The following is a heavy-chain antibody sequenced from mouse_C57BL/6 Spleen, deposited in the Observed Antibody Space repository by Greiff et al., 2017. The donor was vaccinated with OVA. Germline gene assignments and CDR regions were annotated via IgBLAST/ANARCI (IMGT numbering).Heavy chain of an antibody. D-gene: IGHD1-1*01. V-gene: IGHV1-82*01. CDR2: IYPGDGDT. CDR3: AKHGSILLYFDV. CDR1: GYAFSSSW. Sequence: QVQLQQSGPELVKPGASVKISCKASGYAFSSSWMNWVQQRPGKGLEWIGRIYPGDGDTNYTGKFKGKATLTADKSSSTAYMQLISLTSEDSAVYFCAKHGSILLYFDVWGTGTTVTVSS. J-gene: IGHJ1*03.